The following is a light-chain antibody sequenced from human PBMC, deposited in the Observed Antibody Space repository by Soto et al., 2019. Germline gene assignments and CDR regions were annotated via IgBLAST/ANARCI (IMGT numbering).Light chain of an antibody. CDR2: GAS. J-gene: IGKJ4*01. V-gene: IGKV3-15*01. CDR1: QSVSSN. CDR3: QQYNNWPPPLT. Sequence: EIVMTQSPATLSVSPGERATLSCRASQSVSSNLAWYQQKPGQVPRLLIYGASTRATGIPARFSGSASGTEFTLTISSLQSEDFAVYYCQQYNNWPPPLTFGGGTKVEIK.